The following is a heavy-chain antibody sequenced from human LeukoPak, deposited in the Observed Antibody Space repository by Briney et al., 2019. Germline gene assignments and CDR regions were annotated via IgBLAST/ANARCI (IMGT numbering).Heavy chain of an antibody. CDR3: ARDETTVGYIVIAVAGTFDY. Sequence: ASVKVSCKASGDTFTGFYMHWVRQAPGQGLEWMGWINPNSGGTSYEQKFQGRVTMTRDTSISTAYMELSRLRSDDTAVYYCARDETTVGYIVIAVAGTFDYWGQGTLVTVSS. D-gene: IGHD6-19*01. V-gene: IGHV1-2*02. CDR1: GDTFTGFY. CDR2: INPNSGGT. J-gene: IGHJ4*02.